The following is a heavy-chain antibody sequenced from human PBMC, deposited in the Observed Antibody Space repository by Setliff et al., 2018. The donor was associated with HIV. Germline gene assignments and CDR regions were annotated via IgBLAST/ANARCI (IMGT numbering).Heavy chain of an antibody. CDR1: GYTFTSFD. Sequence: ASVKVSCKTSGYTFTSFDINWVRQATGQGLEWMGWMNPDSGNTGYAQKFQGRVTMTRKTSTSTAFMELISLRSEDTAVYYCARAPRGVGSSSYFYMDVWGKGTTVTVSS. J-gene: IGHJ6*03. CDR2: MNPDSGNT. CDR3: ARAPRGVGSSSYFYMDV. D-gene: IGHD2-2*01. V-gene: IGHV1-8*02.